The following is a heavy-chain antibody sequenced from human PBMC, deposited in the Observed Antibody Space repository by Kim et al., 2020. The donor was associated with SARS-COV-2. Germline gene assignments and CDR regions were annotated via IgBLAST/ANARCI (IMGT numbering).Heavy chain of an antibody. CDR1: GFTVSSNY. J-gene: IGHJ4*02. CDR2: IYSGGST. Sequence: GGSLRLSCAASGFTVSSNYMSWVRQAPGKGLEWVSVIYSGGSTYYADSVKGRFTISRDNSKNTLYLQKNSLRAEDTAVYYCARGGYSYGYEASDDYWGRGTLVTVSS. V-gene: IGHV3-53*01. CDR3: ARGGYSYGYEASDDY. D-gene: IGHD5-18*01.